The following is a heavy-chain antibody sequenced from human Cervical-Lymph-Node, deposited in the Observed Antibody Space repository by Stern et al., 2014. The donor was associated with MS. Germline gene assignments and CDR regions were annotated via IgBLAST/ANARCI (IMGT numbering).Heavy chain of an antibody. CDR2: INTDTGNP. D-gene: IGHD1-26*01. CDR3: ARKIIGVGVSEY. V-gene: IGHV7-4-1*02. CDR1: GYTFTSYG. J-gene: IGHJ4*02. Sequence: VQLLESGSELKKPGASVKVSCKASGYTFTSYGMIWVRQAPGQGLEWIGWINTDTGNPTYAQGFAGRSVFSLDTSVNTAYLQITSLEAEDTAVYYCARKIIGVGVSEYWGQGTLVTVSS.